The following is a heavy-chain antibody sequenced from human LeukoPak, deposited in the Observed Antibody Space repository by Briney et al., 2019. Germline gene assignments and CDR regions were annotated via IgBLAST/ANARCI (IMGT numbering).Heavy chain of an antibody. CDR3: ARAETYYYDSRGYEYFQH. D-gene: IGHD3-22*01. CDR2: IYHSGST. Sequence: SETLSLTCTVSGYSISSGYYWGWIRQPPGKGLEWIGSIYHSGSTYYNPSLKSRVTISVDTSKNQFSLKLSSVTAADTAVYYCARAETYYYDSRGYEYFQHWGQGTLVTVSS. V-gene: IGHV4-38-2*02. J-gene: IGHJ1*01. CDR1: GYSISSGYY.